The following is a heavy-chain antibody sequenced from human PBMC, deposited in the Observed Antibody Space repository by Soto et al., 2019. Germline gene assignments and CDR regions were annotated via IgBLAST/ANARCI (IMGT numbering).Heavy chain of an antibody. Sequence: QVQLVESGGGVVQPGRSLRLSCAASGFTFSSYGMHWVRQAPGKGQEWVAVISYDGSNKYYADSVKGRFTISRDNSKNTLYLQMISLRAEDTAVYYCAKDQDYGDYGGYFDYWGQGTLVTVSS. V-gene: IGHV3-30*18. CDR1: GFTFSSYG. CDR2: ISYDGSNK. CDR3: AKDQDYGDYGGYFDY. D-gene: IGHD4-17*01. J-gene: IGHJ4*02.